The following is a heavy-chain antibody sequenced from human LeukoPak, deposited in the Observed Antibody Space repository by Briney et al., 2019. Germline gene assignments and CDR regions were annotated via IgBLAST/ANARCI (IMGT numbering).Heavy chain of an antibody. V-gene: IGHV3-53*01. J-gene: IGHJ4*02. CDR3: ARDSNGPAF. D-gene: IGHD6-19*01. CDR2: IYRSGGT. Sequence: GGSLKLSCAASGFTVTDNYMSWVRQAPGKGLEWVSVIYRSGGTFYSDSVKGRFTISRDFSRNTLYLQMNSLRADDTAVYYCARDSNGPAFWGQGTLVTVSS. CDR1: GFTVTDNY.